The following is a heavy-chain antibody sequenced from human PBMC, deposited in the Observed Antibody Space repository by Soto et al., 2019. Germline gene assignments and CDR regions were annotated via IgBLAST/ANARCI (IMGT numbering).Heavy chain of an antibody. CDR3: ASGTEYYYGMDV. D-gene: IGHD3-10*01. J-gene: IGHJ6*02. CDR1: GFSFTTSGVG. Sequence: QITLKESGPTLVKPTQTLTLTCAFSGFSFTTSGVGVGWIRQPPGKALEWLALIYWDDFKRYSPSLESRLTITKDTSKNQVVLIMTNMDPVDTATYFCASGTEYYYGMDVWGQGTTVIVSS. V-gene: IGHV2-5*02. CDR2: IYWDDFK.